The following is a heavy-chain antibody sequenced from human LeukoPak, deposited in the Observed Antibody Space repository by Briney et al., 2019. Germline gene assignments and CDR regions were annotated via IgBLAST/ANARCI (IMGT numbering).Heavy chain of an antibody. Sequence: SETLSLTCTVSGGSISSYYWSWIRQPAGKGLEWIGRIYTSGSTNYNPSLKSRVTMSVDTSKNQFSLKLSSVTAADTAVYYCAGGDYPRGDFDYWGQGTLVTVSS. CDR1: GGSISSYY. CDR2: IYTSGST. V-gene: IGHV4-4*07. J-gene: IGHJ4*02. CDR3: AGGDYPRGDFDY. D-gene: IGHD4-17*01.